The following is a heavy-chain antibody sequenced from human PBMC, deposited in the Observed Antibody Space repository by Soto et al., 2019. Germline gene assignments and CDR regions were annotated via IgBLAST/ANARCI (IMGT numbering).Heavy chain of an antibody. J-gene: IGHJ6*02. Sequence: SETLSLTCTVSGGSISSGGYYWSWIRQHPGKGLEWIGYIYYSGSTYYNPSLKSRVTISVDTSKNQFSLKLSSVTAADTAVYYCARARTTLAYDFWSGYLGGMDVWGQGTTVTVSS. D-gene: IGHD3-3*01. CDR2: IYYSGST. V-gene: IGHV4-31*03. CDR3: ARARTTLAYDFWSGYLGGMDV. CDR1: GGSISSGGYY.